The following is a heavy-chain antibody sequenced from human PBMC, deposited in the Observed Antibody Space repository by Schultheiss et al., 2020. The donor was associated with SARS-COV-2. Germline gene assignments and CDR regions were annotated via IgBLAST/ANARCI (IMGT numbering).Heavy chain of an antibody. D-gene: IGHD5-18*01. J-gene: IGHJ4*02. CDR1: GGSFSGYY. Sequence: SETLSLTCAVYGGSFSGYYWSWIRQPPGKGLEWIGEINHSVSTNYNPSLKSRVTISVDTSKNQFSLKLSSVTAADTAVYYCARELGYSYGYVLGYWGQGTLVTVSS. CDR2: INHSVST. CDR3: ARELGYSYGYVLGY. V-gene: IGHV4-34*01.